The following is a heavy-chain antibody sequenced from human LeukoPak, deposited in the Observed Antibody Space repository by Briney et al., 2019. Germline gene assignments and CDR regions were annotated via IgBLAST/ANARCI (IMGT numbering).Heavy chain of an antibody. Sequence: SETLSLTCAVSGGSISSGGYSWSWIRQPPGKGLEWIGYIYYSGSTYYNPSLKSRVTISVDTSKNQFSLKLSSVTAADTAVYYCARARFGEFNYYYYYMDVWGKGTTVTISS. CDR1: GGSISSGGYS. D-gene: IGHD3-10*01. CDR2: IYYSGST. J-gene: IGHJ6*03. V-gene: IGHV4-30-4*07. CDR3: ARARFGEFNYYYYYMDV.